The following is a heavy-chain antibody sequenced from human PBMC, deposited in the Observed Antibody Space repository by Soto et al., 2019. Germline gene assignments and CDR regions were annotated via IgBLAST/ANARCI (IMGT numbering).Heavy chain of an antibody. Sequence: QVQLVESGGGVVQPGRSLRLSCAASGFTFSSYGMHWVRQAPGKGLEWVAVIWYDGSNKYYADSVKGRFTISRDNSKNTLYLQMNILKAEDTAVYCCARDGIGGMDVWGQGTTVTVSS. CDR3: ARDGIGGMDV. D-gene: IGHD1-26*01. V-gene: IGHV3-33*01. CDR1: GFTFSSYG. J-gene: IGHJ6*02. CDR2: IWYDGSNK.